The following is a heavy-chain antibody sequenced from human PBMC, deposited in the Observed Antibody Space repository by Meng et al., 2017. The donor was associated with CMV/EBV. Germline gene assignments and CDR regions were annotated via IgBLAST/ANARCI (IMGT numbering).Heavy chain of an antibody. CDR1: GYTFTGYY. Sequence: QVQLVQPGAEVKKPXXSXKVXCXXSGYTFTGYYMHWVRQAPGQGLEWMGWINPNSGGTNYAQKFQGRVTMTRDTSISTAYMELSRLRSDDTAVYYCARSGRSSSWYGGSVEYWFDPWGQGTLVTVSA. D-gene: IGHD6-13*01. V-gene: IGHV1-2*02. CDR2: INPNSGGT. J-gene: IGHJ5*02. CDR3: ARSGRSSSWYGGSVEYWFDP.